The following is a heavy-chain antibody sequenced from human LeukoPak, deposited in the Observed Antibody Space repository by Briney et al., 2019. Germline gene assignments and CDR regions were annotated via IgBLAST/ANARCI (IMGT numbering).Heavy chain of an antibody. CDR1: GFTFSSYA. Sequence: PGGSLRLSCAASGFTFSSYAMSWVRQAPGKGLEWVAVISYDGSNKYYADSVKGRFTISRDNSKNTLYLQMNSLRAEDTAVYYCAKDSWEWLVNMDYYYGMDVWGQGTTVTVSS. J-gene: IGHJ6*02. D-gene: IGHD6-19*01. CDR3: AKDSWEWLVNMDYYYGMDV. V-gene: IGHV3-30*18. CDR2: ISYDGSNK.